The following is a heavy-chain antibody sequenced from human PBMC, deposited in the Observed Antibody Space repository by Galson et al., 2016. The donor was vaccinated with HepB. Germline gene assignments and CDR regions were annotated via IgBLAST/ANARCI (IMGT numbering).Heavy chain of an antibody. D-gene: IGHD2-15*01. Sequence: VKVSCKASGYSFTSDGISWVRQAPGQGLEWMGWISPYNGNSSYAQKFQGRVTMTTDTSTNTAYMELRSLRSDDTAVYYCAREGVCSDGSCYSGFDYWGQGTPVTVSS. J-gene: IGHJ4*02. CDR1: GYSFTSDG. CDR3: AREGVCSDGSCYSGFDY. CDR2: ISPYNGNS. V-gene: IGHV1-18*04.